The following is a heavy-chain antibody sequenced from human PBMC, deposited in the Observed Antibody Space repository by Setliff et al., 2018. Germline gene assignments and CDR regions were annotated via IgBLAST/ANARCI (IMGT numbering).Heavy chain of an antibody. Sequence: AASVKVSCKASGYTFTGYYMHWVRQAPGQGLEWMGRINPNSGGTNYAQKFQGRVTMTRDTSISTAYMELSRLRSDDTAVYYCARVRSSSWLVVNWFDPWGQGTLVTVS. J-gene: IGHJ5*02. V-gene: IGHV1-2*06. CDR3: ARVRSSSWLVVNWFDP. D-gene: IGHD6-13*01. CDR2: INPNSGGT. CDR1: GYTFTGYY.